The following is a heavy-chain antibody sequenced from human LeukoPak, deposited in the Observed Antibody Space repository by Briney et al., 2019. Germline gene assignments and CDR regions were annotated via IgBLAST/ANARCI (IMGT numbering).Heavy chain of an antibody. Sequence: ASVKVSCKASGYTFTNYGISWVRQAPGQGLEWMGWISAYNGNTNYAQKLQGRVTMTTDTSTSTAYMELRSLRSDDTAVYYCARGEMEGYYYYYGMDVWGQGTTVTVSS. CDR1: GYTFTNYG. D-gene: IGHD5-24*01. CDR3: ARGEMEGYYYYYGMDV. CDR2: ISAYNGNT. J-gene: IGHJ6*02. V-gene: IGHV1-18*01.